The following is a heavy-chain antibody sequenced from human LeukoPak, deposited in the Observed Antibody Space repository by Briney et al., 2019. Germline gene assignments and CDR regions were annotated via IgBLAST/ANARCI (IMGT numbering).Heavy chain of an antibody. J-gene: IGHJ6*02. CDR1: GFTFSTYG. D-gene: IGHD6-13*01. CDR3: AKYSSSSNYYYGMDV. Sequence: PGTSLRLACAASGFTFSTYGMHWVRQAPGKGLEWVAVISYDGSYKRYADSVKGRFTISRDNSEKTLYLQMNSLRAEDTAVYYCAKYSSSSNYYYGMDVWGQGTTVTVSS. CDR2: ISYDGSYK. V-gene: IGHV3-30*18.